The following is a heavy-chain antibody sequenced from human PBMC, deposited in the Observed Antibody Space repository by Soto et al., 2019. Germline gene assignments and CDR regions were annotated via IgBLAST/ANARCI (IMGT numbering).Heavy chain of an antibody. CDR1: GFTVSDYY. CDR3: ARTLDYYDSSGYYDY. J-gene: IGHJ4*02. D-gene: IGHD3-22*01. CDR2: ISSSGRTI. V-gene: IGHV3-11*01. Sequence: GGSLRLSCAASGFTVSDYYMSWIRQAPGKGLEWVAYISSSGRTIYYADCVNARSTLSRENAKNPLYLQMNSLRAEDTAVYYCARTLDYYDSSGYYDYWGQGTLVTVSS.